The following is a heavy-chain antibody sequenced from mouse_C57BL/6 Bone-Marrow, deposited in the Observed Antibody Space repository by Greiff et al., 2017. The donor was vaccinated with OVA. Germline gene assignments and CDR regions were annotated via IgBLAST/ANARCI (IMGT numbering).Heavy chain of an antibody. D-gene: IGHD1-1*01. CDR1: GYTFTSYW. CDR3: ARNYGSSSFDY. V-gene: IGHV1-69*01. CDR2: IDPSDSYT. Sequence: VQLQQSGAELVMPGASVKLSCKASGYTFTSYWMHWVKQRPGQGLEWIGEIDPSDSYTNYNQKFKGKSTLTVDKSSSTAYMQLSSLTSEDSAVYYCARNYGSSSFDYWGQGTTLTVSS. J-gene: IGHJ2*01.